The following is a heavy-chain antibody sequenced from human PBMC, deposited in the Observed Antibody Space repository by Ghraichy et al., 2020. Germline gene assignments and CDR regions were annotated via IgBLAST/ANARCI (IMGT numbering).Heavy chain of an antibody. V-gene: IGHV4-59*08. CDR3: ARRGRGYSLYFYGLDI. J-gene: IGHJ6*02. CDR1: GGSIRSYY. Sequence: SETLSLTCTVSGGSIRSYYWSWIRHPPGKGLEWIGYVYYNGNTDYSPSLKSRATISVDTSKNQFSLRLTSVTAAATAVYYCARRGRGYSLYFYGLDIWGQGTTVTVSS. CDR2: VYYNGNT. D-gene: IGHD5-18*01.